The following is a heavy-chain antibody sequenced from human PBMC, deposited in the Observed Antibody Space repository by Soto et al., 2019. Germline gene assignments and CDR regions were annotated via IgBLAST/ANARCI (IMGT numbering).Heavy chain of an antibody. Sequence: PSETLSLTCTVSGGSIGSSGYYWGWIRQPPGKGLEWIGNIYYSGNTFYNPSLKSRVTISVDTSKNQLYLHLSSVTDADTAIFYCASIAAPGTTHFDYWGQGTLVTVSS. V-gene: IGHV4-39*01. CDR1: GGSIGSSGYY. CDR2: IYYSGNT. CDR3: ASIAAPGTTHFDY. D-gene: IGHD6-13*01. J-gene: IGHJ4*02.